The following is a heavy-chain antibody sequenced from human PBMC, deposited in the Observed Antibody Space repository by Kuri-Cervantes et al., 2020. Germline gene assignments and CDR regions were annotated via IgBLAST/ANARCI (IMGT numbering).Heavy chain of an antibody. D-gene: IGHD6-6*01. V-gene: IGHV3-30-3*01. CDR1: GFTFSSYA. J-gene: IGHJ4*02. Sequence: GGSLRLSCAASGFTFSSYAMHWVRQAPGKGLEWVAVISYDGSNKYYADSVKGRFTISRDNSKSTLYLQMNSLRAEDTAVYYCARGIAARRGGIDYWGQGTLVTVSS. CDR2: ISYDGSNK. CDR3: ARGIAARRGGIDY.